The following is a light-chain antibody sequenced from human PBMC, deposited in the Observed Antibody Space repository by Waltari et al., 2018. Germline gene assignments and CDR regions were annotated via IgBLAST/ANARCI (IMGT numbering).Light chain of an antibody. CDR2: DVS. CDR1: SSDVGGYNY. V-gene: IGLV2-11*01. CDR3: CSYAGSYTFWV. Sequence: QSALTQPRSVSGSPGQSVTIPCTGTSSDVGGYNYVSLYQQHPGKAPKPMIYDVSKRPSGVPDRFSGSKSGNTASLTISGLQAEDEADYYCCSYAGSYTFWVFGGGTKLTVL. J-gene: IGLJ3*02.